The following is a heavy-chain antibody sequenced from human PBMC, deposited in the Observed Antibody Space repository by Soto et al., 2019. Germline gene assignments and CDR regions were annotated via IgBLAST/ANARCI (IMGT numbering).Heavy chain of an antibody. J-gene: IGHJ4*02. CDR3: ARGVSMILGVQRDAPDKYYFDS. D-gene: IGHD3-22*01. CDR1: GGSFSGPY. CDR2: INHSGST. Sequence: PSETLSLTCAVYGGSFSGPYWSWVRQPPGKGLEWIGEINHSGSTNYNPSLKSRVTISVDTSKNQFSLKLKSVTAADTAVYYCARGVSMILGVQRDAPDKYYFDSWGQGTLVTVSS. V-gene: IGHV4-34*01.